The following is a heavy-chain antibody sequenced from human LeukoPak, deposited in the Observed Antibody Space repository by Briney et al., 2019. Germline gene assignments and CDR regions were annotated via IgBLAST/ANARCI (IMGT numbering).Heavy chain of an antibody. CDR2: INHSGAT. Sequence: SETLSLTCGVYDGSFSGSYWTWIRQPPGKGLEWVGEINHSGATDYNPALKSRVSMSVDTSKKQFSLRLNSVTAADTAVYYCARRRPIEMKGFWSFDLWGRGTLVTVSS. D-gene: IGHD5-24*01. CDR1: DGSFSGSY. CDR3: ARRRPIEMKGFWSFDL. V-gene: IGHV4-34*01. J-gene: IGHJ2*01.